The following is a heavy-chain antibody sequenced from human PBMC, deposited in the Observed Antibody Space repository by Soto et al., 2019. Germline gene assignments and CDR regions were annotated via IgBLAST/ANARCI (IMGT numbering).Heavy chain of an antibody. CDR3: AKDRSQEWLVDAFDI. CDR1: GCTFSNLA. D-gene: IGHD6-19*01. V-gene: IGHV3-23*01. CDR2: ISGSGGST. J-gene: IGHJ3*02. Sequence: PGGPLRLSWAASGCTFSNLAMSWVRQAQGKGLEWVSGISGSGGSTYYTDSVKGRFTISRDNSKNTLYLQMNSLRAADTAVYYCAKDRSQEWLVDAFDIWGQGTMVTVSS.